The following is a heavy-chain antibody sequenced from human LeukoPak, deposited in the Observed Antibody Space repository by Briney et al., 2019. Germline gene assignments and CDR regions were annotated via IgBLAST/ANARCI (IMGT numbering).Heavy chain of an antibody. Sequence: GGSLRLSCAASEFTFSSYAMSWVRQAPGKGLEWVSAISGSGGSTYYADSVKGRFTISRDNSKNTLYLQMNSLRAEDTAAYYCAKAALYGSTGSCYPSHFDYLGQGTLVPVSP. D-gene: IGHD2-15*01. V-gene: IGHV3-23*01. CDR3: AKAALYGSTGSCYPSHFDY. J-gene: IGHJ4*02. CDR1: EFTFSSYA. CDR2: ISGSGGST.